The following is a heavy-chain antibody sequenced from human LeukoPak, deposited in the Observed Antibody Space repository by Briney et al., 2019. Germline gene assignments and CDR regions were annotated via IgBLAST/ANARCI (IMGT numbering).Heavy chain of an antibody. CDR1: GGSFSGYY. V-gene: IGHV4-34*01. J-gene: IGHJ5*02. CDR2: INHSGST. Sequence: PSETLSLTCAVYGGSFSGYYWSWIRQPPGKGLEWIGEINHSGSTNYNPSLKSRVTISVGTSKNQFSLKLSSVTAADTAVYYCARDRSGGWFDPWGQGTLVTVSS. CDR3: ARDRSGGWFDP. D-gene: IGHD3-3*01.